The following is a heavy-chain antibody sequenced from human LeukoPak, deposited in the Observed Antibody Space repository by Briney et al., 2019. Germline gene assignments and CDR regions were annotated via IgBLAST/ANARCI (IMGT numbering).Heavy chain of an antibody. V-gene: IGHV4-59*01. Sequence: SETLSLTCSVSGGSISNYYWGWIRQPPGKGLEWVGDIYYSGSTNYNPSLKSRVTISIDTSKNQFSLKLSSMTAADTAVYYCATSYRRWLQLWVSWGQGTLVTVSS. D-gene: IGHD5-24*01. CDR2: IYYSGST. CDR1: GGSISNYY. J-gene: IGHJ5*02. CDR3: ATSYRRWLQLWVS.